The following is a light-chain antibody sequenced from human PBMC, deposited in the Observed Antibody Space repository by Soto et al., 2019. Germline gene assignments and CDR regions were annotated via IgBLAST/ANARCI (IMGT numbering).Light chain of an antibody. CDR1: QSISSY. V-gene: IGKV1-39*01. J-gene: IGKJ1*01. CDR3: QQTYITPRT. Sequence: DIHMTQSPSSLSAFVWDRVTISCRASQSISSYLSWYQQKPGKAPKLLIFVASTLQTGVPSRFSGSGSGTDFTLTIGSLQPEDFATYYCQQTYITPRTFGQGTKVDIK. CDR2: VAS.